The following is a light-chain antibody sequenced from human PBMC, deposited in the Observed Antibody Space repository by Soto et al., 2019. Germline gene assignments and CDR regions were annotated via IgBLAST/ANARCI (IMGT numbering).Light chain of an antibody. J-gene: IGKJ2*01. CDR2: AAS. Sequence: DIQMTQSPSSVSASVGDRVTITCRASQNMSSRLAWYQQKPGKAPKLLIYAASNLHSGVSSRFSGSGSGTDFTLTISSLQPQDFATYYCLQADSYPNTFGQGTRLVIK. CDR1: QNMSSR. CDR3: LQADSYPNT. V-gene: IGKV1-12*01.